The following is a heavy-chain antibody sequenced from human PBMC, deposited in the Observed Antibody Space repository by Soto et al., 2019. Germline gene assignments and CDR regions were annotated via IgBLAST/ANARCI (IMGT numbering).Heavy chain of an antibody. CDR3: ASRRPETYYYDSSGYYVAFDI. J-gene: IGHJ3*02. CDR1: GGTFSSYA. V-gene: IGHV1-69*01. CDR2: IIPIFGTA. D-gene: IGHD3-22*01. Sequence: QVQLVQSGAEVKKTGSSVKVSCKASGGTFSSYAISWVRQAPGQGLEWVGGIIPIFGTANYAQKFQGRVTITADESTSTAYMELSSLRSEDTAVYYCASRRPETYYYDSSGYYVAFDIWGQGTMVTVSS.